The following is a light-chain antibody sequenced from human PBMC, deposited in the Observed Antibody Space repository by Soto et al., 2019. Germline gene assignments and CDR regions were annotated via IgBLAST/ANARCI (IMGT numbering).Light chain of an antibody. Sequence: QSVLTQPPSASGSPGQSVTISCTGTSSDVGGYNYVSWYQQHPGKAPKLMIYEVTKRPSGVPDRFSGSKSGNTASLTVSGLLAEDEADYYCASYAGSNKVFGTGTKATVL. V-gene: IGLV2-8*01. CDR1: SSDVGGYNY. CDR2: EVT. J-gene: IGLJ1*01. CDR3: ASYAGSNKV.